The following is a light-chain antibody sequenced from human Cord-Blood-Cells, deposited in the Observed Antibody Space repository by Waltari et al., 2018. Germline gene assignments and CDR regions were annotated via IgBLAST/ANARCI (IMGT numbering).Light chain of an antibody. CDR1: ALPKQY. J-gene: IGLJ3*02. CDR2: KES. CDR3: QSADSSGTYWV. Sequence: SYELTQPPSVSVSPGQTARITCSGDALPKQYADWYQPKPGRAPVRVIYKESERPSGIPERFSGSSSGTTVTLTISGVQAEDEADYYCQSADSSGTYWVFGGGTKLTVL. V-gene: IGLV3-25*03.